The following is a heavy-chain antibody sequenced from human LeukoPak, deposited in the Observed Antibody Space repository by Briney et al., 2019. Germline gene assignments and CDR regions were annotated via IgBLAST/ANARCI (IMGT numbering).Heavy chain of an antibody. CDR2: IYYSGNT. V-gene: IGHV4-39*01. CDR1: GVSISSSAYY. CDR3: ARQSTAMGAFDY. J-gene: IGHJ4*02. D-gene: IGHD5-18*01. Sequence: PSETLSLTCTVSGVSISSSAYYWGWIRQPPGKGLEWIGSIYYSGNTYYNPSLKSRVTISVDTSKNQFSLTLSSVTAADTAVYYCARQSTAMGAFDYWGQGTLVPVSS.